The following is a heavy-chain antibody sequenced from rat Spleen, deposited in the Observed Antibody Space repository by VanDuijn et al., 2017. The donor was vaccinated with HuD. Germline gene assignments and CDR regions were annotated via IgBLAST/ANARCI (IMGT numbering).Heavy chain of an antibody. CDR1: GFTFSNYG. J-gene: IGHJ2*01. CDR2: ISYDGSST. D-gene: IGHD1-9*01. CDR3: ARHDYGYNYFDY. V-gene: IGHV5-29*01. Sequence: EVQLVESGGGLVQPGRSLKLSCAASGFTFSNYGMAWVRQAPTKGLEWVATISYDGSSTYYRDSVKGRFTISRDNAKSTLYLQMDSLRSEDTATYYCARHDYGYNYFDYWGQGVMVTVSS.